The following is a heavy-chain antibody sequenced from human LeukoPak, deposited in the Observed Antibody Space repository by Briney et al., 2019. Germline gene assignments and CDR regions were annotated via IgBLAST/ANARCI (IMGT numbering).Heavy chain of an antibody. J-gene: IGHJ4*02. Sequence: NTSETLSLTCTVSGGSISSYYWSWIRQPPGKGLEWIGYIYYSGSTNYNPSLKSRVTISVDTSKNQFSLKLSSVTAADTAVYYCARPNHKDHCSSTSCCRYFDYWGQGTLVTVSS. CDR3: ARPNHKDHCSSTSCCRYFDY. CDR2: IYYSGST. V-gene: IGHV4-59*12. CDR1: GGSISSYY. D-gene: IGHD2-2*01.